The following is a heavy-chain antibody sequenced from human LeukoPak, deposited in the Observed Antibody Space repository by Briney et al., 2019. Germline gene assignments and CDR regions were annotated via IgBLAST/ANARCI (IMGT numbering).Heavy chain of an antibody. CDR2: ISSSSYI. J-gene: IGHJ6*03. Sequence: GGSLRLSCAASGFTFSSYSMNWVRQAPGKGLEWVSSISSSSYIYYADSVKGRFTISRDNAKNSLYLQMNSLRAEDTAVYYCAREAYDDFWSGSWRYYYYMDVWGKGTTVTVSS. V-gene: IGHV3-21*01. CDR3: AREAYDDFWSGSWRYYYYMDV. D-gene: IGHD3-3*01. CDR1: GFTFSSYS.